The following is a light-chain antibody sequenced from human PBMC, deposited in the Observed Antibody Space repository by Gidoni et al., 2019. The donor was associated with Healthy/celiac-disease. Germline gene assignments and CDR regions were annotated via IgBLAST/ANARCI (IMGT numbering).Light chain of an antibody. CDR1: QSVSSY. CDR2: DAS. CDR3: QQRSNWPRT. J-gene: IGKJ2*01. Sequence: EIVLTQSPATLFLSPGERATLSCRASQSVSSYLAWYQQKPGQAPRLLIYDASNRATGIPARFSGSGSGTDFTLTISSLEPEDFAVYYCQQRSNWPRTFXQXTKLEIK. V-gene: IGKV3-11*01.